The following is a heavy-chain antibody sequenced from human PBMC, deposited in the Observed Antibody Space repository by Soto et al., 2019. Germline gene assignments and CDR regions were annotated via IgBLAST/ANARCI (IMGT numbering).Heavy chain of an antibody. CDR1: GGSISSYY. V-gene: IGHV4-59*08. Sequence: SETLSLTCTASGGSISSYYWRWIRQPPGKGLEWIGYIYYSGSTNYNPSLKSRVTISVDTSKNQCSLKLSSVTAADTAVYYCARRGDGYNFPLDYWGQGTLVTVSS. D-gene: IGHD5-12*01. CDR2: IYYSGST. CDR3: ARRGDGYNFPLDY. J-gene: IGHJ4*02.